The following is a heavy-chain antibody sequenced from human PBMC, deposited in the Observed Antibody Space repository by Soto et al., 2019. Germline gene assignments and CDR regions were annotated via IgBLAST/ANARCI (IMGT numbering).Heavy chain of an antibody. Sequence: GGSLRLSCAASGFNFSDHYMNWIRQAPGKGLEWVSCISGSSRYTNFADSVKGRFTISRDNAKNSLYLQMNSLRAEDTAVYYCARHTSGWHYYDYWGQGTPVTVSS. CDR3: ARHTSGWHYYDY. V-gene: IGHV3-11*06. CDR2: ISGSSRYT. CDR1: GFNFSDHY. D-gene: IGHD6-19*01. J-gene: IGHJ4*02.